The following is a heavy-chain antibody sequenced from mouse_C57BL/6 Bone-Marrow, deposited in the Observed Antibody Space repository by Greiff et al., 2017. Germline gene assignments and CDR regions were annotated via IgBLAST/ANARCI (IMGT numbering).Heavy chain of an antibody. CDR2: ISSGGSYT. V-gene: IGHV5-6*01. CDR1: GFTFSSYG. CDR3: ARHGDGYPFAY. Sequence: EVQRVESGGDLVKPGGSLKLSCAASGFTFSSYGMSWVRQTPDKRLEWVATISSGGSYTDYPDSVKGRFTISRDNAKNTLYLQMSSLKSEDTAMYYCARHGDGYPFAYWGQGTLVTVSA. D-gene: IGHD2-3*01. J-gene: IGHJ3*01.